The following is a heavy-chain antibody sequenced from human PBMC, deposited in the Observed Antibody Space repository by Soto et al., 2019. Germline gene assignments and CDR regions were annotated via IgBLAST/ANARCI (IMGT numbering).Heavy chain of an antibody. CDR1: GGTFSSYA. CDR2: IIPISGTA. D-gene: IGHD2-2*01. CDR3: ARSQGSSTSLEIYYYYYYGMDV. Sequence: QVQLVQSGAEVKKLGSSVKVSCKASGGTFSSYAISWVRQAPGQGLEWMGGIIPISGTANYAQKFQGRVTITADESTSTAYMELCSLRSEDTAVYYCARSQGSSTSLEIYYYYYYGMDVWGQGTTVTVSS. V-gene: IGHV1-69*01. J-gene: IGHJ6*02.